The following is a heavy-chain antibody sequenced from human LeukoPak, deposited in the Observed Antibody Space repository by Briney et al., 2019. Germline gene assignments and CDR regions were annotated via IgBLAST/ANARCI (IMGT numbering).Heavy chain of an antibody. CDR3: AKDLPSGHIAAAGTVPFDY. CDR2: ISGSGGST. D-gene: IGHD6-13*01. V-gene: IGHV3-23*01. Sequence: QPGGSLRLSCAASGFTFSSYAMSWVRQAPGKGLEWVSAISGSGGSTYHADSVKGRFTISRDNSKNTLYLQMNSLRAEDTAVYYCAKDLPSGHIAAAGTVPFDYWGQGTLVTVSS. J-gene: IGHJ4*02. CDR1: GFTFSSYA.